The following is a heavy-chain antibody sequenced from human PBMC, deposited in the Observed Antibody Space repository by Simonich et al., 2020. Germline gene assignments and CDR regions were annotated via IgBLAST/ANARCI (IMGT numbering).Heavy chain of an antibody. D-gene: IGHD6-6*01. V-gene: IGHV1-2*02. J-gene: IGHJ3*02. Sequence: QVQLVQSGAEVKKPGASVKVSCKASGYTFTGYYMHWVRQAPGQGLECMGWINPNSGGKNYAKKFQGRVTMTRDTSISTAYMELSRLRSDDTAVYYCARDPEKINSVEYSSSYAFDIWGQGTMVTVSS. CDR2: INPNSGGK. CDR3: ARDPEKINSVEYSSSYAFDI. CDR1: GYTFTGYY.